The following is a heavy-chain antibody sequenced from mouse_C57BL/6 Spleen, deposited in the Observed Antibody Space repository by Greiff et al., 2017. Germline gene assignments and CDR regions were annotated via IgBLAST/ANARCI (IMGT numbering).Heavy chain of an antibody. CDR1: GFTFSDYY. Sequence: DVMLVESEGGLVQPGSSMKLSCTVSGFTFSDYYMAWVRQVPEKGLEWVANINYDGSSTYYLDSLKSRFIISRDNAKNILYLQMSSLKSEDTATYYCARALGFDYWGQGTTLTVSS. CDR3: ARALGFDY. V-gene: IGHV5-16*01. D-gene: IGHD4-1*01. J-gene: IGHJ2*01. CDR2: INYDGSST.